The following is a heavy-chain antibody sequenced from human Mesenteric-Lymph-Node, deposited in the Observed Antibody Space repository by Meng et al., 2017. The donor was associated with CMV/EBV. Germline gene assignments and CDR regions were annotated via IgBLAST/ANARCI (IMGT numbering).Heavy chain of an antibody. CDR1: GGFISSYY. D-gene: IGHD6-13*01. J-gene: IGHJ5*02. CDR3: ARFAAAGWFDP. V-gene: IGHV4-59*01. Sequence: GSLRLSCAVPGGFISSYYWSWIRQPPGKGLEWIGYIYYSGSTNYNPSLKSRVTISVDTSKNQLSLKLSSVTAADTAVYYCARFAAAGWFDPWGQGTLVTVSS. CDR2: IYYSGST.